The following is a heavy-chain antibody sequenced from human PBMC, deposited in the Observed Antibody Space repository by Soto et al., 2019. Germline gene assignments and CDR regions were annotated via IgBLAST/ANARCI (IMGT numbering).Heavy chain of an antibody. Sequence: TLSLTCTVSVGSISSGGYYWSWILQHPGKGLEWIGYIYYSGSTYYNPSLKSRVTISVDTSKNQFSLKLSSVTAADTAVYYCARGDCSGGSCPIDYWGQGTLVTVSS. V-gene: IGHV4-31*03. CDR1: VGSISSGGYY. D-gene: IGHD2-15*01. CDR3: ARGDCSGGSCPIDY. J-gene: IGHJ4*02. CDR2: IYYSGST.